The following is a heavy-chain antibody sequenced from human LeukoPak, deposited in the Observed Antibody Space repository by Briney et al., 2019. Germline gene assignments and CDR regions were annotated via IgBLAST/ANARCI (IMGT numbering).Heavy chain of an antibody. V-gene: IGHV4-4*07. D-gene: IGHD3-10*01. J-gene: IGHJ4*02. CDR1: GDSISSFY. CDR2: ISTSGST. CDR3: ARDCPAGWRYREYYFDY. Sequence: SETLSLTCTVSGDSISSFYWSWIRQPAGKGLEWIGRISTSGSTNYNPSLKSRVTMSVDMSKNQFSLKLTSVSAADTAVYYCARDCPAGWRYREYYFDYWGQGTLVTVSS.